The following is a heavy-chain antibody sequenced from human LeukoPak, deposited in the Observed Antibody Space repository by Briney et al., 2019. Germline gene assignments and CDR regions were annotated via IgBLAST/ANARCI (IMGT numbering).Heavy chain of an antibody. CDR1: GGSISSYY. J-gene: IGHJ4*02. V-gene: IGHV4-59*01. CDR3: ARGRSYSAYDGWMFLDY. CDR2: IYYSGSA. Sequence: SETLSLTCTVSGGSISSYYWSWIRQPPGKGLEWIGYIYYSGSANYNPSLESRLTISVDTSKNQFSLKLISVTAADTAVYYCARGRSYSAYDGWMFLDYWGQGTLVTVSS. D-gene: IGHD5-12*01.